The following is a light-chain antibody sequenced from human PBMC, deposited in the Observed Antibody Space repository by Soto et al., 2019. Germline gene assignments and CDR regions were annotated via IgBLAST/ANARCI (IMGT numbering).Light chain of an antibody. CDR3: QQYNNYPWT. Sequence: DIQMTQSPSTLSASVGDRVTITCRASQSINTWLAWYKQKAGKAPNLLIYKAYSLENGVPSRFSDSGSRTEFTLTISSLQPDDFATYYCQQYNNYPWTFGQGTKVDIK. CDR1: QSINTW. CDR2: KAY. J-gene: IGKJ1*01. V-gene: IGKV1-5*03.